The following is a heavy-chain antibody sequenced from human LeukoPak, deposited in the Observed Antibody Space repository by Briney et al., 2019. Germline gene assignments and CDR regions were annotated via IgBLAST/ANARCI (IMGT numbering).Heavy chain of an antibody. D-gene: IGHD6-6*01. CDR2: IYYSEIT. J-gene: IGHJ4*02. V-gene: IGHV4-59*01. Sequence: SETLSLTCTVSGGSISSYYWSWIRQPPGKGLEWIGYIYYSEITHYYPSLRSRVTISLDMSKNQFSLKLSSVTAADTAVYYCARDRGSSPDYFDFWGQGTLVTVSS. CDR3: ARDRGSSPDYFDF. CDR1: GGSISSYY.